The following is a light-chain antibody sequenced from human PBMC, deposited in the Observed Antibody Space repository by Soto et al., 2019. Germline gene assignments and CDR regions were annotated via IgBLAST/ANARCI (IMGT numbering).Light chain of an antibody. J-gene: IGKJ1*01. Sequence: DIQMTQSPPSLSANVGDRVTITCRASRSISSLLDWYQQKTGKAPKLLIYTTSTLQSGVPSRFSGSGSGTDFTLTISNLQPEDFATYYCQQSYSTAWTFGQGTKV. CDR3: QQSYSTAWT. CDR1: RSISSL. CDR2: TTS. V-gene: IGKV1-39*01.